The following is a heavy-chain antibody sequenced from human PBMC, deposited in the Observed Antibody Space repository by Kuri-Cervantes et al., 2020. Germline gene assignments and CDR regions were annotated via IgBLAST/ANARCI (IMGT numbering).Heavy chain of an antibody. V-gene: IGHV4-34*01. Sequence: SETLSLTCAVYGGSFSDINWNWIRQPPGKGLEWIGELTHSGGANYNPSLKSRLTISLDTSKHQFSLKLSSVTAADTAVYYCARLGYSGLLGYWGQGTLVTVSS. CDR3: ARLGYSGLLGY. CDR2: LTHSGGA. J-gene: IGHJ4*02. CDR1: GGSFSDIN. D-gene: IGHD5-12*01.